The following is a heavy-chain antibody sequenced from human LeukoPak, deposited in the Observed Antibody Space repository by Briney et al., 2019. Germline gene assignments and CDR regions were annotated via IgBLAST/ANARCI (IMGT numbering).Heavy chain of an antibody. Sequence: GGSLRLSCAASGFTFGSYAMSWVRQAPGKGLEWVSAISGSGGSTYYADSVKGRFTISRDNSKNTLYLQANSLRAEDTAVYYCAKGQGDQQLVLYYFYHGMDVWGQGTTVIVSS. V-gene: IGHV3-23*01. CDR1: GFTFGSYA. D-gene: IGHD6-13*01. CDR2: ISGSGGST. CDR3: AKGQGDQQLVLYYFYHGMDV. J-gene: IGHJ6*02.